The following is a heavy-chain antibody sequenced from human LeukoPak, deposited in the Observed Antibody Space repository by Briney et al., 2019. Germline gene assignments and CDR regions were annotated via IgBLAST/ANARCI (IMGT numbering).Heavy chain of an antibody. Sequence: GGSLRLSCAASGFSFSSYAMSWVRQAPGKGLEWVSAISGSGGSTYYADSVKGRFTISRDNSKNTLYLQMNSLRAEDTAVYYCAKRAVGATTFVEYFQHWGQGTLVTVSS. CDR2: ISGSGGST. V-gene: IGHV3-23*01. CDR1: GFSFSSYA. J-gene: IGHJ1*01. D-gene: IGHD1-26*01. CDR3: AKRAVGATTFVEYFQH.